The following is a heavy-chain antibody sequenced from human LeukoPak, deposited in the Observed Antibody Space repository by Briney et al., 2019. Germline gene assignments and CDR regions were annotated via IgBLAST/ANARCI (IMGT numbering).Heavy chain of an antibody. V-gene: IGHV3-20*04. Sequence: PGGSLRLSCAASGFTFDDYGMSCVRQAPGKGLEWVSGINWNGGSTGYADSVKGRFTMSREHAKNSLYLRMNSLRAEDTALYYCAREGEDDYVWGSYRHATYCYYYMDVWGKGTTVTVSS. J-gene: IGHJ6*03. CDR2: INWNGGST. CDR1: GFTFDDYG. D-gene: IGHD3-16*02. CDR3: AREGEDDYVWGSYRHATYCYYYMDV.